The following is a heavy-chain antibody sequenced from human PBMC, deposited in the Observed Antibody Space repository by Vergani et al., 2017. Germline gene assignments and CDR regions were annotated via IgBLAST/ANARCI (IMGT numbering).Heavy chain of an antibody. CDR3: TRHWAVVAANNWFDP. CDR2: IYTTGST. CDR1: GASISTGSHY. Sequence: QVQLQESGPGLVKPSQTLSLTCTVSGASISTGSHYWNWIRQPAGKGLEWLGRIYTTGSTKYNPSLKSRVTMSMDTSKNQFSMKLNSVTAADTAVYYCTRHWAVVAANNWFDPWGQGTLVTVSS. V-gene: IGHV4-61*02. J-gene: IGHJ5*02. D-gene: IGHD2-15*01.